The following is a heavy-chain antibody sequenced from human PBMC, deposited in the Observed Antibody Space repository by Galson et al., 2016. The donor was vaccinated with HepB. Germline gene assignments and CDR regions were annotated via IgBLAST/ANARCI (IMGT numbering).Heavy chain of an antibody. CDR3: ARDTGNWYFDL. CDR1: GGSISIFY. V-gene: IGHV4-59*01. J-gene: IGHJ2*01. D-gene: IGHD4-17*01. Sequence: ETLSLTCTVSGGSISIFYWTWIRQPPGKGLEWIGYINHSGTTKYNPSLKSRVTTSVDASKNQFSLKLSSVTAADTAVYFCARDTGNWYFDLWGRGTLVTVSS. CDR2: INHSGTT.